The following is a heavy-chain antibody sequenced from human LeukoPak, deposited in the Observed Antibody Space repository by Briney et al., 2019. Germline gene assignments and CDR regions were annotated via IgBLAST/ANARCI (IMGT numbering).Heavy chain of an antibody. J-gene: IGHJ6*03. CDR1: GFTFSGSA. V-gene: IGHV3-73*01. D-gene: IGHD3-22*01. CDR3: TRDYYDSSGYYAHYYMDV. CDR2: IRSKANSYAT. Sequence: GGSLRLSCAASGFTFSGSAMHWVRQASGKGLEWVGRIRSKANSYATAYAASVKGRFTISRDDSKNTAYLQMNSLKTEDTAVYYCTRDYYDSSGYYAHYYMDVWAKGPRSPSP.